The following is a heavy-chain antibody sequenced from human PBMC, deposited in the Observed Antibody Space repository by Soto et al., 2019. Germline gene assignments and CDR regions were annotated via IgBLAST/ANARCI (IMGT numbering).Heavy chain of an antibody. Sequence: LRLSCAASGFTFSSYAMSWVRQAPGKGLEWVSAISGSGGSTYYADSVKGRFTISRDNSKNTLYLQMNSLRAEDTAVYYCAKDAASGYDPTMYYFDYWGQGTLVTVSS. CDR2: ISGSGGST. V-gene: IGHV3-23*01. CDR1: GFTFSSYA. D-gene: IGHD5-12*01. CDR3: AKDAASGYDPTMYYFDY. J-gene: IGHJ4*02.